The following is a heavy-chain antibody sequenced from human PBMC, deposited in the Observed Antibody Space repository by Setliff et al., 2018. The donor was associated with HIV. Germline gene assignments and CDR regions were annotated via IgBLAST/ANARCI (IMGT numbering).Heavy chain of an antibody. CDR2: VSVHNGNT. Sequence: ASVKVSCKASGYAFGTSGLSWVRQAPGQGLEWMGWVSVHNGNTNSAQKFQDRVTVTIDTSTSTAYMELRSLRSDDTAVYYCARDVPSEVMGYYFYMDVWGKGTTVTVSS. CDR3: ARDVPSEVMGYYFYMDV. CDR1: GYAFGTSG. V-gene: IGHV1-18*01. J-gene: IGHJ6*03.